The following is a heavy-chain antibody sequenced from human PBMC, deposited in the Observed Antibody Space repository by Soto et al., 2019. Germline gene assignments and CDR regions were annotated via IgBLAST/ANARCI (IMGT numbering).Heavy chain of an antibody. V-gene: IGHV3-30*18. CDR1: GFTFSSYG. CDR2: ISYDGSNK. D-gene: IGHD4-4*01. J-gene: IGHJ4*02. CDR3: AKDGGRDGYSIFDY. Sequence: GGSLRLSCAASGFTFSSYGMHWVRQAPGKGLEWVAVISYDGSNKYYADSVKGRFTISRDNSKNTLYLQMNSLRAEDTAVYYCAKDGGRDGYSIFDYWGQGTLVTVSS.